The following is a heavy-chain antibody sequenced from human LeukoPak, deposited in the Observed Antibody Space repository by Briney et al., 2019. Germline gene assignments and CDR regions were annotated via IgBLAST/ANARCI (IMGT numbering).Heavy chain of an antibody. Sequence: PSETLSLTCTVSGGSISSYYWSWIRQPAGKGLEWIGRIYTSGSTNYNPSLKSRVTMSVDTSKNQLSLKLRSVTAADTAVYYCARDGSWGYYDSSGYDVKNAFDIWGQGTMVTVSS. CDR3: ARDGSWGYYDSSGYDVKNAFDI. D-gene: IGHD3-22*01. J-gene: IGHJ3*02. CDR2: IYTSGST. CDR1: GGSISSYY. V-gene: IGHV4-4*07.